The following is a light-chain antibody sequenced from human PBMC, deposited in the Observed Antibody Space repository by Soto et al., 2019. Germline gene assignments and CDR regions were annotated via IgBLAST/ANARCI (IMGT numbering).Light chain of an antibody. V-gene: IGLV2-23*03. CDR3: CSYAGSFTFDV. Sequence: QSALTQPASVSGSPGQSITISCTGTSSDVGNYILVSWYQQFPGKAPKLIIYEGSRRPSGVSNRFSGSKSGNTASLTISGLQAEDEADYYCCSYAGSFTFDVFGGGTKLTVL. CDR1: SSDVGNYIL. J-gene: IGLJ2*01. CDR2: EGS.